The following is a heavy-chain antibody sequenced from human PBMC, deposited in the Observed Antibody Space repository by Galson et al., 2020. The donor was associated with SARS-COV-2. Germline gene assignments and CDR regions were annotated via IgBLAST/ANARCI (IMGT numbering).Heavy chain of an antibody. J-gene: IGHJ4*02. V-gene: IGHV3-23*01. Sequence: GGSLRLSCAASGFTFSSYAMNWLRQAPGKGLEWVSCISGSSSSTYYSGSVKGRFTISRDNSQNTLYLQMNGLRAEDTAIYYCAKRHRDSSGLDYWGQGDRVTVSS. D-gene: IGHD3-22*01. CDR3: AKRHRDSSGLDY. CDR1: GFTFSSYA. CDR2: ISGSSSST.